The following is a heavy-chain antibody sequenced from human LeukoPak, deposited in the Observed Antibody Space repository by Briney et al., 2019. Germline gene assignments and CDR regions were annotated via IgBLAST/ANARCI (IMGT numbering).Heavy chain of an antibody. V-gene: IGHV3-23*01. CDR3: AKGEAAIPYYFDY. D-gene: IGHD2-15*01. CDR2: ISGSGGST. J-gene: IGHJ4*02. CDR1: GFTFSSYA. Sequence: GGSLRLSCAASGFTFSSYAMSWVRQAPGKGLEWVSAISGSGGSTYCADSVKGRFTISRDNSKNTLYLQMNSLRAEDTAVYYCAKGEAAIPYYFDYWGQGTLVTVSS.